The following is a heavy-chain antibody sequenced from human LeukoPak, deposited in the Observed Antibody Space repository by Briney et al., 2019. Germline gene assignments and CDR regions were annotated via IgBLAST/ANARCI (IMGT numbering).Heavy chain of an antibody. CDR2: IYYSGST. J-gene: IGHJ4*02. CDR1: GGSISSSSYY. D-gene: IGHD3-10*01. Sequence: PSETLSLTCTVSGGSISSSSYYWGWIRQPPGKGLEGIGSIYYSGSTYYNPSLKSRVTISVDTSKNQFSLKLSSVTAADTAVYYCARDARDRGGGIDYWGQGTLVTVSS. CDR3: ARDARDRGGGIDY. V-gene: IGHV4-39*07.